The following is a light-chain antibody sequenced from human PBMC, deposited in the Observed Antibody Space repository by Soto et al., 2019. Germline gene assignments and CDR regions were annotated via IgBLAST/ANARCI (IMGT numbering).Light chain of an antibody. J-gene: IGKJ3*01. CDR1: QSVSTN. CDR3: QQYNNWPPGAT. V-gene: IGKV3-15*01. CDR2: YAS. Sequence: EILMTQSPASLSVSPGENATLSCRASQSVSTNLVWYQQKPGQAPRLLIYYASTRATGTPARFSGSGSVKEFTLTISSLQPEDVATYYCQQYNNWPPGATFGPGTKVEIK.